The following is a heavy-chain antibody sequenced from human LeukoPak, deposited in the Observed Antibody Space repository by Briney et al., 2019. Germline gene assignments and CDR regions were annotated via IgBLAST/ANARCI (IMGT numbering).Heavy chain of an antibody. J-gene: IGHJ4*02. Sequence: ASVKVSCKASGYTFTNYTINWVRLVPGQGLEWMGWINTNTGNPTYAQGFTGRFVFSLDTSVSTAYLQISSLKAEDTAVYYCAATIGYRSSTSCWGSYRYFDYWGQGTLVTVSS. CDR3: AATIGYRSSTSCWGSYRYFDY. CDR2: INTNTGNP. CDR1: GYTFTNYT. D-gene: IGHD2-2*01. V-gene: IGHV7-4-1*02.